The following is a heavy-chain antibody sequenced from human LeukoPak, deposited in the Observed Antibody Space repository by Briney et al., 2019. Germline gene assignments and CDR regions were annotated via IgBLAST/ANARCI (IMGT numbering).Heavy chain of an antibody. D-gene: IGHD1-26*01. J-gene: IGHJ4*02. CDR3: ARDMWELPSDYYYDY. V-gene: IGHV1-2*06. CDR1: GYTFTGHY. Sequence: ASVKVSCKASGYTFTGHYLNWLRQAPGQGLEWMGRIKPNSGDTKCADKFQGRVIMTRDTSTSPAYLELNGLRSNDPASYYCARDMWELPSDYYYDYWGQGTLVTVSS. CDR2: IKPNSGDT.